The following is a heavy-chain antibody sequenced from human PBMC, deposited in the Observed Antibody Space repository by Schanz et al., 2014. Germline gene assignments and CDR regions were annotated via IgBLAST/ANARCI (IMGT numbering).Heavy chain of an antibody. J-gene: IGHJ3*02. V-gene: IGHV3-23*01. D-gene: IGHD3-10*01. Sequence: VHLLESGGGLVEPGGSLRLSCAASGFTFSSYAMTWVRQAPGMGLEWVSAISGRDGSTYYADSVKGRFTISRDNSKNTLYLQMNSLRAEDTAVYYCAKGRFGELSAFDIWGQGTMVTVSS. CDR1: GFTFSSYA. CDR2: ISGRDGST. CDR3: AKGRFGELSAFDI.